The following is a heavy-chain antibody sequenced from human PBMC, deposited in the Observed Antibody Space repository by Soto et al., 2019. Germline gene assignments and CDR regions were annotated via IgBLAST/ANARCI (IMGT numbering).Heavy chain of an antibody. V-gene: IGHV4-39*01. Sequence: SETLSLTCTVSGDSIISSDFYWGWVRQPPGKGLEWIGSTFYLGSSYYNPSLKSRVTMSVDTSKNQFSLRLRSVTAADTALYFCARHSLALRKNNWFDPWGQGIMVTVSS. CDR3: ARHSLALRKNNWFDP. CDR1: GDSIISSDFY. D-gene: IGHD3-3*02. J-gene: IGHJ5*02. CDR2: TFYLGSS.